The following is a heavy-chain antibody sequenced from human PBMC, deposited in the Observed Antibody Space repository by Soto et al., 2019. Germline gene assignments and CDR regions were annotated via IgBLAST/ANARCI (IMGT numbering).Heavy chain of an antibody. CDR3: ARERGCIQLWLGYFDY. D-gene: IGHD5-18*01. J-gene: IGHJ4*02. Sequence: QVQLVESGGGVVQPGRSLRLSCAASGFTFSSYAMHWVRQAPGKGLEWVAVISYDGSNKYYADSVKGRFTISRDNSKNTLYLQMNSLRAEATAVYYCARERGCIQLWLGYFDYWGQGTLVTVSS. V-gene: IGHV3-30-3*01. CDR1: GFTFSSYA. CDR2: ISYDGSNK.